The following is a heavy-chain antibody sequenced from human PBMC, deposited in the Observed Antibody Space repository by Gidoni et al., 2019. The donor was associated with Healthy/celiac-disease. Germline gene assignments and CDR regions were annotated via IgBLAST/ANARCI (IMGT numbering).Heavy chain of an antibody. Sequence: EVQLVESGGGLVKPGGSLRLSCAASGFTFSSYSMNWVHQAPGKGLEWVSSISSSSSYIYYADSVKGRFTISRDNAKNSLYLQMNSLRAEDTAVYYCARDRVVAATASGAFDIWGQGTMVTVSS. V-gene: IGHV3-21*01. J-gene: IGHJ3*02. CDR1: GFTFSSYS. CDR2: ISSSSSYI. D-gene: IGHD2-15*01. CDR3: ARDRVVAATASGAFDI.